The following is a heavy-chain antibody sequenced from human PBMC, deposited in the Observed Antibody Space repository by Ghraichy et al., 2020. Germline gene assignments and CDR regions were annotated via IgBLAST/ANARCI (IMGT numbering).Heavy chain of an antibody. CDR3: ARRIGSGDHNWFDP. D-gene: IGHD6-19*01. J-gene: IGHJ5*02. CDR1: GGSISSYY. Sequence: SETLSLTCTVSGGSISSYYWSWIRQPPGKGLEWIGYIYTSGSTNYNPSLKSRVTISVDTSKNQFSLKLSSVTAADTAVYYCARRIGSGDHNWFDPWGQGTLVTVSS. CDR2: IYTSGST. V-gene: IGHV4-4*09.